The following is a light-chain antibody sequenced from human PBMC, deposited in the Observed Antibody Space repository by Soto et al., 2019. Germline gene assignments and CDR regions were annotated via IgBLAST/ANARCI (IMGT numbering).Light chain of an antibody. CDR2: DSS. V-gene: IGKV1-5*01. Sequence: DIQMTQSPSTLSASVGDRVTITYRASQSDSTWLACYQQKPGKAPKLLISDSSSLESGVPARFSGSGSGSEFTLSISSLQPDDFATYYCEHYYTYPWTCDQGT. J-gene: IGKJ1*01. CDR3: EHYYTYPWT. CDR1: QSDSTW.